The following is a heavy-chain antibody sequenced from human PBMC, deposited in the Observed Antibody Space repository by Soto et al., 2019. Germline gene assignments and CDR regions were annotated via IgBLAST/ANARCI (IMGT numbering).Heavy chain of an antibody. CDR1: GGTFSSYA. CDR2: IIPIFGTA. V-gene: IGHV1-69*01. CDR3: ARWYYYDSSGYPGGYYFDY. Sequence: QVQLVQSGAEVKKPGSSVKVSCKASGGTFSSYAISWVRQAPGQGLEWMGGIIPIFGTANYAQKCQGRVTITADESTSTAYMELSSLRSEDTAVYYCARWYYYDSSGYPGGYYFDYWGQGTLVTVSS. D-gene: IGHD3-22*01. J-gene: IGHJ4*02.